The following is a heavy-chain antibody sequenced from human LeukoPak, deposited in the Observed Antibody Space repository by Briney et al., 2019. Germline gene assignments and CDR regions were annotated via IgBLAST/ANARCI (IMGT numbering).Heavy chain of an antibody. V-gene: IGHV3-30*04. Sequence: PGKSLTLSCVASGVTFGTYSVHWVRQAPGRGLEWVAATSYDGSNKYYTYSVKGRFTIFRDNSDKTLYLRMNSLRSEDTALYYCARGQVDSGGLDSWGQGTLVTVSS. D-gene: IGHD3-10*01. CDR1: GVTFGTYS. CDR3: ARGQVDSGGLDS. CDR2: TSYDGSNK. J-gene: IGHJ4*02.